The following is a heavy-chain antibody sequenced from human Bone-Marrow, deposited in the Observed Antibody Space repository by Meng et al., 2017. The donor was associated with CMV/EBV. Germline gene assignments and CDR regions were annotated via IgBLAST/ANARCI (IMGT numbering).Heavy chain of an antibody. J-gene: IGHJ4*02. CDR3: AKGDVYYYGSGSYQDY. CDR1: GFTFSSYG. Sequence: GESLKISCAASGFTFSSYGMHWVRQAPGKGLEWVAFIRYDGSNKYYADSVKGRFTISRDNSKNTLYLQMNSLRAEDTAVYYCAKGDVYYYGSGSYQDYWGQGTLVTVSS. D-gene: IGHD3-10*01. CDR2: IRYDGSNK. V-gene: IGHV3-30*02.